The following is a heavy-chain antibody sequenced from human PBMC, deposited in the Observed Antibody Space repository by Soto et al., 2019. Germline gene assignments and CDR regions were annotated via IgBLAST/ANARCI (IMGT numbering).Heavy chain of an antibody. V-gene: IGHV4-31*03. CDR1: GACVNSGGYY. J-gene: IGHJ4*02. D-gene: IGHD4-17*01. Sequence: QVQLQESGPGLVKTSETLSLTCTVSGACVNSGGYYWSWIRQLPGKGLEWIGYIYFSGNTYYNPSLESRVTLSLDTSQNLFSLKLNSLLAADTAVYYFATGDAWATLFASCGQGIPVTVS. CDR2: IYFSGNT. CDR3: ATGDAWATLFAS.